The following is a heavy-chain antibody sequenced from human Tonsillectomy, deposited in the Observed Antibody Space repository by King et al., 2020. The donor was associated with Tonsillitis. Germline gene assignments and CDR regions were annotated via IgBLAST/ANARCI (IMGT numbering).Heavy chain of an antibody. Sequence: VQLVESGGGLIQPGGSLRLSCAASGFTVSSNYMSWVRQAPGKGLEWVSIIYSGGGTYYTDSVKGRFTISRHNSKNTIYLQMNSLRAEDTAVYYCAKEMVEPDGMFYYHYGMDLWGQGTTVIVSS. CDR2: IYSGGGT. CDR1: GFTVSSNY. D-gene: IGHD2-2*01. J-gene: IGHJ6*02. V-gene: IGHV3-53*04. CDR3: AKEMVEPDGMFYYHYGMDL.